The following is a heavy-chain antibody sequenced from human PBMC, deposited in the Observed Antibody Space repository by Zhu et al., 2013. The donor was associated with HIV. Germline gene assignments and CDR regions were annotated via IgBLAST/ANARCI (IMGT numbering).Heavy chain of an antibody. CDR3: ARDLVIDHYDSSGYYPNWFDP. D-gene: IGHD3-22*01. J-gene: IGHJ5*02. CDR2: ISAYNGNT. CDR1: GYTFTSYG. V-gene: IGHV1-18*04. Sequence: QVQLVQSGAEVKKPGASVKVSCKASGYTFTSYGISWVRQAPGQGLEWMGWISAYNGNTNYAQKLQGRVTMTTDTSTSTAYMELRSLRSDDTAVYYCARDLVIDHYDSSGYYPNWFDPWGRREPVVTVSS.